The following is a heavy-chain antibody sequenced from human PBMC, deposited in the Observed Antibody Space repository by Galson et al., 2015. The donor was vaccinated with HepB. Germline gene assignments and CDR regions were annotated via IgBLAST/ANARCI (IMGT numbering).Heavy chain of an antibody. D-gene: IGHD3-3*01. Sequence: SLRLSCAASGFTFSSYSMNWVRQAPGKGLEWVSYISSSSSTICYADSVKGRFTISRDNAKNSLYLQMNSLRAEDTAVYYCARPPHPGFGVVIYMDVWGKGTTVTVSS. CDR1: GFTFSSYS. V-gene: IGHV3-48*01. J-gene: IGHJ6*03. CDR3: ARPPHPGFGVVIYMDV. CDR2: ISSSSSTI.